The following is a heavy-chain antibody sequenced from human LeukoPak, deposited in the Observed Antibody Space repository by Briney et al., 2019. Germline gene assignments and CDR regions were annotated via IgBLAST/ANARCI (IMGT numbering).Heavy chain of an antibody. D-gene: IGHD2-21*02. Sequence: GASVKVSCKASGYTFTSYGITWVRQAPGQGLEWMGWISAYNDNTNYAQKVQGRVTMTTDTYSSTAYMELRSLRSDDTAVYYCARDRGTYCDGDCPSGDYWGQGTLVTVSS. J-gene: IGHJ4*02. V-gene: IGHV1-18*01. CDR2: ISAYNDNT. CDR3: ARDRGTYCDGDCPSGDY. CDR1: GYTFTSYG.